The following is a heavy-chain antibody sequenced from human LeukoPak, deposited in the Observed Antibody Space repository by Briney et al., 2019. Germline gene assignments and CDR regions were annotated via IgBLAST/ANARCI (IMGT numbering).Heavy chain of an antibody. CDR1: GSTFSSAY. J-gene: IGHJ4*02. CDR2: IKSKTDGGTR. D-gene: IGHD1-26*01. Sequence: GGSMRLSCAASGSTFSSAYMSWLRQAPGKGLEWVGRIKSKTDGGTRDYAAPVKGRFTISRDDSKDTLSLQMNSLETEDTAVYYCTDGQNRYSLIYWGQGTLVTVSS. CDR3: TDGQNRYSLIY. V-gene: IGHV3-15*01.